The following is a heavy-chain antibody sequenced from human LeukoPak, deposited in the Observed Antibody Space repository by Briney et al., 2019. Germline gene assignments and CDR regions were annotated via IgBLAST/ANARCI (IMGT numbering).Heavy chain of an antibody. J-gene: IGHJ4*02. CDR3: ARDTYSGSSVY. Sequence: GGSLRLSCEVSGFTFSSYDMHWVRQTTGKGLEWVSGIGTTGDTHYPDSVKGRFTISRDNSKNTLYLQMNSLRAEDTAVYYCARDTYSGSSVYWGQGTLVTVSS. V-gene: IGHV3-13*01. D-gene: IGHD1-26*01. CDR1: GFTFSSYD. CDR2: IGTTGDT.